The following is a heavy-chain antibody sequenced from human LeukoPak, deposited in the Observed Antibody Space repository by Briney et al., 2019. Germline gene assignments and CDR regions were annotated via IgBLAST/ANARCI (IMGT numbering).Heavy chain of an antibody. CDR2: IIPIFGTA. Sequence: SVKVSCKASGGTFSSYAISWVRQAPGQGLEWMGRIIPIFGTANYAQKFRGRVTITTDESTSTAYMELSSLRSEDTAVYYCAREDIVVVVAATDAFDIWGQGTMVTVSS. D-gene: IGHD2-15*01. V-gene: IGHV1-69*05. CDR3: AREDIVVVVAATDAFDI. CDR1: GGTFSSYA. J-gene: IGHJ3*02.